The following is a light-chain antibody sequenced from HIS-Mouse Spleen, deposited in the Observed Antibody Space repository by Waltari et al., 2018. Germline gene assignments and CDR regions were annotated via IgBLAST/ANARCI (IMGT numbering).Light chain of an antibody. CDR1: ALPNTY. CDR3: YSTDSSGNHRV. Sequence: SYELTQPPSVSVSPGQTASLTCSGDALPNTYAYWYQQKSGQAPVLVIYEDSKRPSGIPERFSGSSSGTMATLTISGAQVEDEADYYCYSTDSSGNHRVFGGGTKLTVL. CDR2: EDS. V-gene: IGLV3-10*01. J-gene: IGLJ2*01.